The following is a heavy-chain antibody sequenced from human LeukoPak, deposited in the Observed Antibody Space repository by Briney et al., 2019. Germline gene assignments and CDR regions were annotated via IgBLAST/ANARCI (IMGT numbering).Heavy chain of an antibody. CDR1: GFTVSSNY. V-gene: IGHV3-30-3*01. Sequence: PGGSLRLSCAASGFTVSSNYMSWVRQAPGKGLEWVAVISYDGSNKYYADSVKGRFTISRDNSKNTLYLQMNSLRAEDTAVYYCARARVPGIAAAGPDYWGQGTLVTVSS. CDR2: ISYDGSNK. J-gene: IGHJ4*02. D-gene: IGHD6-13*01. CDR3: ARARVPGIAAAGPDY.